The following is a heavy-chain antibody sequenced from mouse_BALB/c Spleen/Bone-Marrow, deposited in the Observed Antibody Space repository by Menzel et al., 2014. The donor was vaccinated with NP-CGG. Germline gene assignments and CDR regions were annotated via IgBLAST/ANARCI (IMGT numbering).Heavy chain of an antibody. J-gene: IGHJ2*01. V-gene: IGHV14-3*02. CDR1: GFNIKDTY. D-gene: IGHD1-1*01. Sequence: VQLQQPGAELVKPGASVKLSCTASGFNIKDTYMYWVKQRPEQGLEWIGRIDPANGNTKYDPKFQGKATITADTSSNTAYLQLSSLTSEDTAVYYCARIYYYGRGYFDYWGQGTTLTVSS. CDR2: IDPANGNT. CDR3: ARIYYYGRGYFDY.